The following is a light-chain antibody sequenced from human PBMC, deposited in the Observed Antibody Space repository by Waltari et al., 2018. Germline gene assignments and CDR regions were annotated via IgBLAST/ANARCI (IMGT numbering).Light chain of an antibody. V-gene: IGLV2-23*01. CDR2: EGS. Sequence: QSALTQPASVSGSPGQSITVSCTGTSTDVGSYTLVSWYQQHPGQAPKLMIYEGSKRPSGVSNRFSGSKSGNTASLTISGLQAEDEADYYCCSYAGSSTLLFGGGTKVTVL. J-gene: IGLJ2*01. CDR1: STDVGSYTL. CDR3: CSYAGSSTLL.